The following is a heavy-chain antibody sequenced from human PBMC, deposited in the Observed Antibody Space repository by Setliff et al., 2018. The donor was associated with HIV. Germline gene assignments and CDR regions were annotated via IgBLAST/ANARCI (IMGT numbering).Heavy chain of an antibody. CDR1: GYTFTAYY. CDR2: INPNHGDT. CDR3: ARALSTHWSGYSLGY. J-gene: IGHJ4*02. V-gene: IGHV1-2*02. D-gene: IGHD3-3*01. Sequence: ASVKVSCKASGYTFTAYYIHWVRQAPGQGLEWMGWINPNHGDTLYAQKFQGRVTMTRDMSISTVYMELSSLSYDDTAVYYCARALSTHWSGYSLGYWGQATLVTASS.